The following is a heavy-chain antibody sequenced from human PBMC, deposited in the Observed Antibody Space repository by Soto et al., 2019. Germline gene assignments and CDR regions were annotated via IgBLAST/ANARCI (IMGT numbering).Heavy chain of an antibody. D-gene: IGHD1-1*01. CDR1: GFTFSSYW. CDR2: IKQDGSEK. CDR3: ARVQLPPYYYGMDV. V-gene: IGHV3-7*05. Sequence: GGSLRLSCAASGFTFSSYWMSWVRQAPGKGLEWVANIKQDGSEKYYVDSVKGRFTISRDNAKNSLYLQMNSLRAEDTAVYYCARVQLPPYYYGMDVWGQGTTVTVSS. J-gene: IGHJ6*02.